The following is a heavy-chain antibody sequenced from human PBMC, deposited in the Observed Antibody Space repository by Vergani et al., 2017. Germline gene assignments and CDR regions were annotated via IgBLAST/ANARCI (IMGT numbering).Heavy chain of an antibody. V-gene: IGHV1-3*04. CDR2: INTGNGNT. Sequence: QVQLVQSGAEVKKSGASVKVSCKASGYTFTSYAMHWVRQAPGQRLEWRGWINTGNGNTKYSQKFQGRVTITRDTSASTAYMELSSLRSEDTAVYYCARAYCSSTSCYSFFRFDPWGQGTLVTVSS. CDR3: ARAYCSSTSCYSFFRFDP. J-gene: IGHJ5*02. CDR1: GYTFTSYA. D-gene: IGHD2-2*01.